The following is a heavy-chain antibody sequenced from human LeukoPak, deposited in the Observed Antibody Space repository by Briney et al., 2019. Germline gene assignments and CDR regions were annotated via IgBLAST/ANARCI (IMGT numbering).Heavy chain of an antibody. Sequence: ASVKVSCKASGYTFTGYYMHWVRQAPGQGLEWMGWINPNSGGTNYAQKFQGRVTMTRDTSISTAYMELSRLRSDDTAVYYCARDSRDGWSPSAYVQHWGQGTLVTVSS. CDR3: ARDSRDGWSPSAYVQH. V-gene: IGHV1-2*02. J-gene: IGHJ1*01. CDR1: GYTFTGYY. CDR2: INPNSGGT. D-gene: IGHD5-24*01.